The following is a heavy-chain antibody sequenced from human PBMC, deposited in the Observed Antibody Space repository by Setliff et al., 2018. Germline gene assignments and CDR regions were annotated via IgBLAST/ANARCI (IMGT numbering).Heavy chain of an antibody. CDR2: IIPMYGTA. CDR1: GGTFSSYG. Sequence: GASVKVSCKASGGTFSSYGISWVRQAPGQGLEWMGGIIPMYGTANYAQKFQGRVTLTTDDSTSTAYMELSSLRSEDTAVYYCARSWGRQEIFDYWGQGTLVTVSS. CDR3: ARSWGRQEIFDY. J-gene: IGHJ4*02. D-gene: IGHD3-16*01. V-gene: IGHV1-69*05.